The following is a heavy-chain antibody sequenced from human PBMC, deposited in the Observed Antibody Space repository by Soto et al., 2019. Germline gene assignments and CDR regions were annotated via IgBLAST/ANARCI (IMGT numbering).Heavy chain of an antibody. CDR2: IHYSGST. D-gene: IGHD6-13*01. CDR1: GGSISSYY. V-gene: IGHV4-59*01. Sequence: SETLSLTCTVSGGSISSYYWSWIRQPPGKGLEWIGYIHYSGSTNYNPSLKSRVTISVDTSKNQFSLKLSSVTAADTAVYYCARVRYSSSWYSNWFDPWGQGTLVTVSS. J-gene: IGHJ5*02. CDR3: ARVRYSSSWYSNWFDP.